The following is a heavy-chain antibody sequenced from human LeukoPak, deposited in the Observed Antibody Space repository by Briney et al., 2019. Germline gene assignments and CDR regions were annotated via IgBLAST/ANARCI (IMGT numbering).Heavy chain of an antibody. Sequence: GGSLRLSCAASGFTFTISGMSWVRQAPGRGLEWVSSISASGVMTYYADSVKGRFTVSRDNSKNSLYLQMSSLTAADTAVYYCAKDRSIGTYYTFDHWGQGTLVTVSS. CDR3: AKDRSIGTYYTFDH. CDR1: GFTFTISG. D-gene: IGHD1-26*01. J-gene: IGHJ4*02. CDR2: ISASGVMT. V-gene: IGHV3-23*01.